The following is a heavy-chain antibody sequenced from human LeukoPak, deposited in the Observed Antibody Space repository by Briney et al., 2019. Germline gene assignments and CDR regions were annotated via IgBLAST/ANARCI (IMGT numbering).Heavy chain of an antibody. CDR1: GFTFSSYS. D-gene: IGHD3-22*01. CDR3: ARDGRIWYYYDSSGYYHGAFDI. Sequence: GGSLRLSCAASGFTFSSYSMNWVRQAPGKGLEWVSSISSNSSYIYYADSVKGRFTISRDNAKNSLYLQMNSLRAEDTAVYYCARDGRIWYYYDSSGYYHGAFDIWGQGTMVTVSS. V-gene: IGHV3-21*01. J-gene: IGHJ3*02. CDR2: ISSNSSYI.